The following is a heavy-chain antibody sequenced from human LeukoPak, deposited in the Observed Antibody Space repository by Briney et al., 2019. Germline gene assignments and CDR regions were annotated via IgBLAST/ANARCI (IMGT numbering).Heavy chain of an antibody. V-gene: IGHV4-4*07. J-gene: IGHJ3*02. CDR3: ARDRTSSWDDAFDI. Sequence: ESSETLSLTCTVSGGSISSYYWSWIRQPAGKGLEWIGRIYTSGSTNYNPSLKSRVTMSVDTSKNQFSLKLSSVTAADTAVYYCARDRTSSWDDAFDIWGQGTMVTVSS. D-gene: IGHD6-13*01. CDR1: GGSISSYY. CDR2: IYTSGST.